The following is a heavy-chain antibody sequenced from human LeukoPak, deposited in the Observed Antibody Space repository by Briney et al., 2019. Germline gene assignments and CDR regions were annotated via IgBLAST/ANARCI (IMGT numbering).Heavy chain of an antibody. CDR3: AREGSSLDSSGYYGLDY. Sequence: ASVKVSCKVSGYTLTELSMHWVRQAPGKGLEWMGGFDPEDGETIYAQKFQGRVTMTEDTSTDTAYMELSSLRSEDTAVYYCAREGSSLDSSGYYGLDYWGQGTLVTVSS. CDR2: FDPEDGET. D-gene: IGHD3-22*01. V-gene: IGHV1-24*01. CDR1: GYTLTELS. J-gene: IGHJ4*02.